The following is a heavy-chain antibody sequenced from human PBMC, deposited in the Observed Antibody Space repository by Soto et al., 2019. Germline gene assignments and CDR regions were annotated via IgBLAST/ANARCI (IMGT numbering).Heavy chain of an antibody. V-gene: IGHV3-33*01. J-gene: IGHJ6*02. CDR1: GFTFSSYG. D-gene: IGHD3-3*01. Sequence: GGSLRLSCAASGFTFSSYGMHWVRQAPGKGLEWVAVIWYDGSNKYYADSVKGRFTISRDNSKNTLYLQMNSLRAEDTAVYYCARDHTSLRFLEWLRSAGRNYYYGIDVCGQGTTVTVS. CDR2: IWYDGSNK. CDR3: ARDHTSLRFLEWLRSAGRNYYYGIDV.